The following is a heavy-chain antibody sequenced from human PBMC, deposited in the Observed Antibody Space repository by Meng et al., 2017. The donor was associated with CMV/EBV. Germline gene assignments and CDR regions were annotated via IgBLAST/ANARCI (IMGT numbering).Heavy chain of an antibody. CDR2: IRYDGSNK. J-gene: IGHJ4*02. CDR3: AKGDRKAYYYDSSADY. V-gene: IGHV3-30*02. Sequence: QVQLVESGGGVVQPGGSLSLSCASSGFTFSSYGMHWVRQAPGKGLEWVAFIRYDGSNKYYADSVKGRFTISRDNSKNTLYLQMNSLRAEDTAVYYCAKGDRKAYYYDSSADYWGQGTLVTVAS. CDR1: GFTFSSYG. D-gene: IGHD3-22*01.